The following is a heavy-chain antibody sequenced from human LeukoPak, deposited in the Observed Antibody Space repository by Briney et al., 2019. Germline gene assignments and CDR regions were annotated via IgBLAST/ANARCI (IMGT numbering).Heavy chain of an antibody. CDR3: ARSQLGAFDY. CDR1: GFTFSCHW. J-gene: IGHJ4*02. V-gene: IGHV3-7*01. CDR2: IKQDGSEK. D-gene: IGHD3-16*01. Sequence: GGSLRLSCAASGFTFSCHWMGWVRQAPGKGLEWVANIKQDGSEKYYVDSVKGRFTLSRDNAKNSLYLQMNSLRAEDTAVYYCARSQLGAFDYWGQGTLVTVSS.